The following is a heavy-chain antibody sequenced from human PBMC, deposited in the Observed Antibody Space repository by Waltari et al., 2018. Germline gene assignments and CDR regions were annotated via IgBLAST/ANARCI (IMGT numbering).Heavy chain of an antibody. V-gene: IGHV1-69*05. CDR1: GGTFSSYA. D-gene: IGHD5-12*01. Sequence: QVQLVQSGAEGKKPGSSVKVSCKASGGTFSSYANSWVRPAPGQGLELMGGIIPIFGTANYAQKFQVRVTITTDESTSTAYMELSSLRSEDTAVYYCASRDGYNFAFDYWGQGTLVTVSS. CDR3: ASRDGYNFAFDY. J-gene: IGHJ4*02. CDR2: IIPIFGTA.